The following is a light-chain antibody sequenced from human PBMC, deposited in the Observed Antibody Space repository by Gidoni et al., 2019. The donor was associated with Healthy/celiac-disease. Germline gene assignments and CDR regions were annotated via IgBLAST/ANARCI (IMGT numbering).Light chain of an antibody. Sequence: QSALTQPVSVSRSPGQSITISCTGTSSDVGSYNLVSWYQQHPGKAPKLMIYEVSKRPSGVSNRFSGSKSGNTASLTISGLQAEDEADYYCCSYAGSSTFYVFGTGTKVTVL. CDR3: CSYAGSSTFYV. CDR1: SSDVGSYNL. V-gene: IGLV2-23*02. CDR2: EVS. J-gene: IGLJ1*01.